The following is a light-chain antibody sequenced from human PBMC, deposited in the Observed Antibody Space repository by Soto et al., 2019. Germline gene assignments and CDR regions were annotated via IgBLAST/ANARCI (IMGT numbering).Light chain of an antibody. V-gene: IGKV2-29*03. CDR1: QSLPHDDGKTY. CDR2: AVS. CDR3: MQATQLPLT. J-gene: IGKJ1*01. Sequence: EIVMTQTPLSLSVTPGHPASISCKPSQSLPHDDGKTYLYWYVRKPGQSPQLLMYAVSNRFSGVTDRFSGSGSETDFTLNISRVEAEDVGVYYCMQATQLPLTFGQGTKVDIK.